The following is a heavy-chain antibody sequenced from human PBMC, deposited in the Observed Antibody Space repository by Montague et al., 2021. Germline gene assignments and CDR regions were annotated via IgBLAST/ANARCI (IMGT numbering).Heavy chain of an antibody. Sequence: SLRLSCAASGFTFTSCTMNWVRQAPGKGLEWVSYISRDSSATYYADSVKGRFTISRDNAKNSLYLQVNSLRDEDTAVYYCARDQDYAFDHWGQGTLVTVSS. CDR2: ISRDSSAT. V-gene: IGHV3-48*02. CDR1: GFTFTSCT. D-gene: IGHD4-17*01. CDR3: ARDQDYAFDH. J-gene: IGHJ4*02.